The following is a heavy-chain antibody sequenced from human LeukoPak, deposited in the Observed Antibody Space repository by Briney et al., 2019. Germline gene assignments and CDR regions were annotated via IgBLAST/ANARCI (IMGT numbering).Heavy chain of an antibody. CDR1: GGTFSSYA. J-gene: IGHJ4*02. Sequence: ASVKVSCKASGGTFSSYAISWVRQAPGQGLEWMGGIIPIFGTANYAQKFQGRVTITTDESTSTAYMELSSLRSEDTAVYYCAREGGPGYCSSTSCYTSGYFDYWGQGTLVTVSS. D-gene: IGHD2-2*02. V-gene: IGHV1-69*05. CDR3: AREGGPGYCSSTSCYTSGYFDY. CDR2: IIPIFGTA.